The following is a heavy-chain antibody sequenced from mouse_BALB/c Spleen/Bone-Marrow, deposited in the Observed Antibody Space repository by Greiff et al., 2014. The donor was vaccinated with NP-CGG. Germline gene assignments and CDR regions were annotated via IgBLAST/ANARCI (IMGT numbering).Heavy chain of an antibody. J-gene: IGHJ4*01. CDR1: GFTFSTYA. Sequence: VQLKESGGGLVKPGGSLKLSCAASGFTFSTYALSWVRQTPEKSLEWVASISSGGSTYYSDSVKDRFTISRDYARNILSLQMNSLRSEVTAMYYCAREGYGSCYGGDVDYWGQGTTVTVSS. CDR3: AREGYGSCYGGDVDY. CDR2: ISSGGST. V-gene: IGHV5-6-5*01. D-gene: IGHD1-1*01.